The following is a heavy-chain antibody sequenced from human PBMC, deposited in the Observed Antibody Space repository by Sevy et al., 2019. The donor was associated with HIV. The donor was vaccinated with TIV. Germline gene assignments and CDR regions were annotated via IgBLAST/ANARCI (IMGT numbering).Heavy chain of an antibody. CDR3: TKNTAAAGVGDFDY. CDR2: IQFDGSQD. J-gene: IGHJ4*02. V-gene: IGHV3-30*02. CDR1: GFSFNSYG. Sequence: GGSLRLSCAASGFSFNSYGMHWVRQAPRKGLEWMAFIQFDGSQDYYADSVKGRFTISRDNSKKTLYLQMNSLRTEDTAVYYCTKNTAAAGVGDFDYWGQGALVTVSS. D-gene: IGHD6-13*01.